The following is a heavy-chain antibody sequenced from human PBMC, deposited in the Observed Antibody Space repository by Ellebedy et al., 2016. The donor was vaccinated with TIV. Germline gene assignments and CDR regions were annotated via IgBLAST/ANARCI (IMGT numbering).Heavy chain of an antibody. CDR2: INHSGST. J-gene: IGHJ4*02. CDR1: GGSFSGYY. Sequence: MPSETLSLTCAVYGGSFSGYYWSWIRQPPGKGLEWIGEINHSGSTNYNPSLKSRVTISVDTSKNQFSLKLSSVTAADTAVYYCASTPPPFLWFGEFHAYDYWGQGTLVTVSS. D-gene: IGHD3-10*01. V-gene: IGHV4-34*01. CDR3: ASTPPPFLWFGEFHAYDY.